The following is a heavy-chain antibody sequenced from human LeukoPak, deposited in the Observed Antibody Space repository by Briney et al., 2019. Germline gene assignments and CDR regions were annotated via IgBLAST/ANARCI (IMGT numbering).Heavy chain of an antibody. CDR1: GYTFTTSG. J-gene: IGHJ4*02. D-gene: IGHD5-24*01. CDR3: ARIGRYKLLAFFDY. V-gene: IGHV1-18*01. Sequence: ALVKVSCKASGYTFTTSGISWVRQAPGQGLEWMGWISAYNGDTNYAQNLQGRVTLTTDASTSTAYMELRSLRSDDTAVYYCARIGRYKLLAFFDYWGQGTLVTVSS. CDR2: ISAYNGDT.